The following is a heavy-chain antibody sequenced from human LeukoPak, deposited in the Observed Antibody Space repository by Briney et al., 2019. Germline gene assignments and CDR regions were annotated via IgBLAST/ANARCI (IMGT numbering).Heavy chain of an antibody. J-gene: IGHJ5*01. CDR3: ARGESSYCSGGCYFAS. Sequence: GGSLRLSCAASGFTFSSYWMHWVRQVPNQGLMWVSRINSDETISEYVDSVNGRFTISRDNAKNTLYLQMNSLRAEDTAMYYCARGESSYCSGGCYFASWGQGTLVTISS. V-gene: IGHV3-74*01. CDR2: INSDETIS. CDR1: GFTFSSYW. D-gene: IGHD2-21*02.